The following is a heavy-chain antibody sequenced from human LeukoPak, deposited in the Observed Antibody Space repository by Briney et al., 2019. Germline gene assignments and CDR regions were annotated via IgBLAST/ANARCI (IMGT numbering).Heavy chain of an antibody. Sequence: GGSLRLSCAASGFTFSNCGMHWVRQAPGKGLEWVAVIWYDGSYKYYADSVKGRFTISRDNSKNSLYLQMNSLRTEDTALYYCAKDIGSGDDYWGQGTLVTVSS. J-gene: IGHJ4*02. D-gene: IGHD6-25*01. CDR3: AKDIGSGDDY. V-gene: IGHV3-33*03. CDR1: GFTFSNCG. CDR2: IWYDGSYK.